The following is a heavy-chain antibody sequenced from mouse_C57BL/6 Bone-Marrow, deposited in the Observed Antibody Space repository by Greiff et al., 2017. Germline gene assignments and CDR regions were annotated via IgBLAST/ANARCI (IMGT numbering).Heavy chain of an antibody. CDR2: IDPSDSYT. Sequence: QVQLQQPGAELVMPGASVKLSCTASGYTFTSYWMHWVKQRPGQGLEWIGEIDPSDSYTNYNQKFKGKSTLTVDKSSSTAYMQLSSLTSEDSAVYYCAREGFITTVPFAYWGQGTLVTVSA. CDR3: AREGFITTVPFAY. J-gene: IGHJ3*01. D-gene: IGHD1-1*01. V-gene: IGHV1-69*01. CDR1: GYTFTSYW.